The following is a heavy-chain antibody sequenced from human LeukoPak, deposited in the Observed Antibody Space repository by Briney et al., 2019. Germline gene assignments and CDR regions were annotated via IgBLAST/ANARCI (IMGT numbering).Heavy chain of an antibody. CDR1: GFTFSSYA. CDR2: ISYDGSNK. V-gene: IGHV3-30-3*01. CDR3: AKELYGDYVLFDY. Sequence: PGGSLRLSCAASGFTFSSYAMHWVRQAPGKGLEWVAVISYDGSNKYYADSVKGRFTISRDNSKNTLYLQMNSLRAEDTAVYYCAKELYGDYVLFDYWGQGTLVTVSS. J-gene: IGHJ4*02. D-gene: IGHD4-17*01.